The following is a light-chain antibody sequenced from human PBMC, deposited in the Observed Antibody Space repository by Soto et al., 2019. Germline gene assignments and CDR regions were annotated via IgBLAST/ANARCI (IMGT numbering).Light chain of an antibody. J-gene: IGLJ1*01. V-gene: IGLV1-40*01. CDR2: GNI. CDR1: SSNIGAGYD. Sequence: QSVLTQPPSVSGAPGQRVTISCTGNSSNIGAGYDVHWYQQFPGTAPKLLTYGNINRPSGVPDRFSGSKSGTSASLAISGLQSEDEADYYCAAWDDSLNGYVFGTGTKLTVL. CDR3: AAWDDSLNGYV.